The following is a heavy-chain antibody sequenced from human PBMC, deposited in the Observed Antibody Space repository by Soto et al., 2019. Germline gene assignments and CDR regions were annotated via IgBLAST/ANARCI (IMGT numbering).Heavy chain of an antibody. V-gene: IGHV3-33*01. CDR1: GFTFSSYG. CDR3: ATTGPY. CDR2: IWFDGSNK. J-gene: IGHJ4*02. Sequence: GGSLRLSCAASGFTFSSYGMHWVRQAPGKGLEWVAVIWFDGSNKFYADSVKGRFTISRDNSKNTVSLQMNSLRDEDSAAYYCATTGPYWGQGALVTVSS.